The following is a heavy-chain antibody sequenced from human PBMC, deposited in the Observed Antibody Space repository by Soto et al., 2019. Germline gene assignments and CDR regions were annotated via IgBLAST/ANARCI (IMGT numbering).Heavy chain of an antibody. CDR3: AREAVAGTGDYYYGMDV. J-gene: IGHJ6*02. V-gene: IGHV1-2*04. D-gene: IGHD6-19*01. Sequence: ASVKVSCKASGYTFTGYYMHWVRQAPGQGLEWMGWINPNSGGTNYAQKFQGWVTMTRDTSISTAYMELSRLRSDDTAVYYCAREAVAGTGDYYYGMDVWGQGTTVTVSS. CDR2: INPNSGGT. CDR1: GYTFTGYY.